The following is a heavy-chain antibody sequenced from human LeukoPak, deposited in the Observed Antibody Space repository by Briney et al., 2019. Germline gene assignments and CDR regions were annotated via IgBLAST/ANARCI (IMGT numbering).Heavy chain of an antibody. Sequence: GGSLRLSCAASGFTFSNHWMSWVRQAPGKGLEWMANIKQDGSEKYYVDSVKGRFTISRDNAKNSLYLQMNSLRAEDTAVYYCARNSMITFGGVIVRSAFDIWGQGTMVTVSS. CDR2: IKQDGSEK. CDR1: GFTFSNHW. CDR3: ARNSMITFGGVIVRSAFDI. D-gene: IGHD3-16*02. V-gene: IGHV3-7*01. J-gene: IGHJ3*02.